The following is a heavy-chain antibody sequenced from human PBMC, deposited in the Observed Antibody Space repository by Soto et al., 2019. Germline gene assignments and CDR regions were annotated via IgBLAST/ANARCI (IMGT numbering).Heavy chain of an antibody. CDR1: GYSFTSYW. Sequence: VESLKISCKGSGYSFTSYWIAWVRQMPGKGLEWMGIIYPGDSDTRYSPSFQGQVTLSADKSITTAYLQWSSLKASDTAMYYCARHLRKLGSIRPDAAFDSWGKRTMVT. V-gene: IGHV5-51*01. CDR3: ARHLRKLGSIRPDAAFDS. D-gene: IGHD3-10*01. CDR2: IYPGDSDT. J-gene: IGHJ3*02.